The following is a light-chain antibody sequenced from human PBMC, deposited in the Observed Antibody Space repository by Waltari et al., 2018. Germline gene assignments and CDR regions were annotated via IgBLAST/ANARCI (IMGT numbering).Light chain of an antibody. CDR2: KAS. V-gene: IGKV1-5*03. J-gene: IGKJ1*01. Sequence: DIQMTQSPSTLSASVGDRAPLTCRASQSISSWLAWYQQKPGKAPKLLIYKASSLESGVPSRFSGSGSGTEFTLTISSLQPDDFATYYCQQYNSYSRTFGQGTKVEIK. CDR3: QQYNSYSRT. CDR1: QSISSW.